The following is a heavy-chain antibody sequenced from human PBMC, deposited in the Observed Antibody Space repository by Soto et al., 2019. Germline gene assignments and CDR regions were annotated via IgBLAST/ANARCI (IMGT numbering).Heavy chain of an antibody. D-gene: IGHD6-13*01. CDR3: ARVTIRSQQVTWGMEV. J-gene: IGHJ6*02. V-gene: IGHV3-30-3*01. CDR2: ISFDGNNK. CDR1: GFTFSNYV. Sequence: QVQLVESGGGVVQPGRSLTLSCAASGFTFSNYVMHWVRQAPVKGLEWVADISFDGNNKYYLDSVKGRFTVSRDNSKNTLYLQINSLSGEDTSVYYCARVTIRSQQVTWGMEVWGQGTTVTVSS.